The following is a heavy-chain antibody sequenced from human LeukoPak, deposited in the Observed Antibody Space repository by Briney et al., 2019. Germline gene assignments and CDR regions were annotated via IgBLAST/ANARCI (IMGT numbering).Heavy chain of an antibody. J-gene: IGHJ4*02. CDR3: ARQKILDDNYDSSGYYVDQ. D-gene: IGHD3-22*01. Sequence: SETLSPTRSVSNASIISSSYYWGWIRQPPGKGLEWIGSIYYRGRTYYNPSLKIRVTISADTSKNQFSLNLNSVTASDTAVYYCARQKILDDNYDSSGYYVDQWGQGSLVTVSS. CDR2: IYYRGRT. V-gene: IGHV4-39*01. CDR1: NASIISSSYY.